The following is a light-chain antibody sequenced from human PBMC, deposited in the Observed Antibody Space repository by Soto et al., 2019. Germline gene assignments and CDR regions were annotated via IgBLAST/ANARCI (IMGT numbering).Light chain of an antibody. Sequence: EIVLTQSPGTLSLSPGERATLSCRASQSVSSSYLAWYQQKPGQAPSLLIYATSSRATGIPGRFSGSGSGTDFTLTISRLEPEDFAVYYCQQYDSSPLTFGGGTKVEIK. CDR1: QSVSSSY. CDR3: QQYDSSPLT. J-gene: IGKJ4*01. CDR2: ATS. V-gene: IGKV3-20*01.